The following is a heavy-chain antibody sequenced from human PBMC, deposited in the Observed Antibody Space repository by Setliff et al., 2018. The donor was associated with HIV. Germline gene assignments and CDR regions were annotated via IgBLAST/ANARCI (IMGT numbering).Heavy chain of an antibody. V-gene: IGHV5-51*01. Sequence: GESLKISCKGSGYSFTSYWIGWVRQVPGKGLEWMGIIYPGDSDTKYSPSFQGQVTISADKSISTAYLQWRSLKASDTAMYYCARQPGRAAMGRENYYYYYMDVWGKGTTVTVSS. CDR1: GYSFTSYW. J-gene: IGHJ6*03. D-gene: IGHD2-2*01. CDR2: IYPGDSDT. CDR3: ARQPGRAAMGRENYYYYYMDV.